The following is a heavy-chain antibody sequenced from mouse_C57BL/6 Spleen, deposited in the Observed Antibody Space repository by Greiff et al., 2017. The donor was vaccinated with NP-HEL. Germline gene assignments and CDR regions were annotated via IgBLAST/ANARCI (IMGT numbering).Heavy chain of an antibody. CDR2: ISSGSSTI. D-gene: IGHD1-1*01. CDR3: ARRYYGSSYWDYFDY. J-gene: IGHJ2*01. V-gene: IGHV5-17*01. CDR1: GFTFSDYG. Sequence: EVMLVESGGGLVKPGGSLKLSCAASGFTFSDYGMHWVRQAPEKGLEWVAYISSGSSTIYYADTVKGRFTISRDTAKNTLFLQMTSLRSEDTAMYYCARRYYGSSYWDYFDYWGQGTTLTVSS.